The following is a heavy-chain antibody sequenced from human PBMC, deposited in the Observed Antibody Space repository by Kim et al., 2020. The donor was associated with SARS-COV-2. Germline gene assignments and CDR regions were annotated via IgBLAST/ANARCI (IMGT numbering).Heavy chain of an antibody. CDR2: SSYR. J-gene: IGHJ3*02. Sequence: SSYRYYEDSVKGRFTIARDNAKNSLYLQMNSTRAEDTAVYYCARRRAFDIWGQGTMVTVSS. CDR3: ARRRAFDI. V-gene: IGHV3-21*01.